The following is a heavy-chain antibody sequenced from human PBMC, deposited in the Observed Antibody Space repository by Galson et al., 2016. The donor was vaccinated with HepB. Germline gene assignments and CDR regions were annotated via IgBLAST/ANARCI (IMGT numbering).Heavy chain of an antibody. V-gene: IGHV4-4*07. J-gene: IGHJ2*01. Sequence: SETLSLTCTVSDGSISSYYWSWIRQPAGKGLEWIGRIYTSNNTNYNPPLKSRVTMSLDTSKSQFSLKLNSVTAADTAVYYCARAKTVKDWYFDLWGRGTLVTVSS. CDR2: IYTSNNT. CDR3: ARAKTVKDWYFDL. CDR1: DGSISSYY. D-gene: IGHD4-17*01.